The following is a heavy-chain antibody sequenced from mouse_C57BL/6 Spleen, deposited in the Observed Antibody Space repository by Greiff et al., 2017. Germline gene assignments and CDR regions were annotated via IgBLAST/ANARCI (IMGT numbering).Heavy chain of an antibody. V-gene: IGHV1-53*01. CDR3: ARSRRAGGYFDV. D-gene: IGHD3-3*01. Sequence: VQLQQPGTELVKPGASVKLSCKASGYTFTSYWMHWVKQRPGQGLEWIGNINPSNGGTNYNEKFKSKATLTVDKSSSTAYMQLSSLTSEASAVYYGARSRRAGGYFDVWGTGTTVTVSS. CDR1: GYTFTSYW. J-gene: IGHJ1*03. CDR2: INPSNGGT.